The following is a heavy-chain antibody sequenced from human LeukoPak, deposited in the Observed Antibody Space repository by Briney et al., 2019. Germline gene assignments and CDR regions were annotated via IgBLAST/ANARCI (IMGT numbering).Heavy chain of an antibody. V-gene: IGHV3-23*01. CDR1: GFTFSSYA. J-gene: IGHJ1*01. D-gene: IGHD3-22*01. Sequence: GGSLRLSCAASGFTFSSYAMSWVRQARGKGLEWVSAISGSGGSTYYADSVKGRFTISRDNSKNTLYLQMNSLRAEDTAVYYCAKAVGNYYDSSGFQHWGQGTLVTVSS. CDR2: ISGSGGST. CDR3: AKAVGNYYDSSGFQH.